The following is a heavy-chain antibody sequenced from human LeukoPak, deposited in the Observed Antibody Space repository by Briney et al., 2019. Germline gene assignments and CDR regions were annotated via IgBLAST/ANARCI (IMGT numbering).Heavy chain of an antibody. CDR1: GGSFSGYY. CDR3: ARDPDGYGDY. CDR2: ISSSSSTI. D-gene: IGHD6-13*01. V-gene: IGHV3-11*04. J-gene: IGHJ4*02. Sequence: LSLTCAVYGGSFSGYYWSWIRQAPGKGLEWVSYISSSSSTIYYADSVKGRFTISRDNAKNSLYLQMNSLRAEDTAVYYCARDPDGYGDYWGQGTLVTVSS.